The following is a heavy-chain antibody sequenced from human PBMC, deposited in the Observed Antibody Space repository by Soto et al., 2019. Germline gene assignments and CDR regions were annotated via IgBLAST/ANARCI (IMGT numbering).Heavy chain of an antibody. J-gene: IGHJ6*02. V-gene: IGHV1-69*01. Sequence: QVQLVQSGAEVKKPGSSVKVSCKGSGGTFSSYAISWVRQAPGQGLEWMGGIIPILGTANYAQKFQGRVTITADESTSTAYMELSSLRSEDTAVYYCARMDVDTAMVTGYYYYYGMDVWVQGTTVTVSS. D-gene: IGHD5-18*01. CDR2: IIPILGTA. CDR3: ARMDVDTAMVTGYYYYYGMDV. CDR1: GGTFSSYA.